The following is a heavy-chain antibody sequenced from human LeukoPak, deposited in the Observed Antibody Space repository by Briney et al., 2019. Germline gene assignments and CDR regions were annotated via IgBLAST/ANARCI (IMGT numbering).Heavy chain of an antibody. D-gene: IGHD3-3*01. Sequence: SETLSLTSSVTGYSIGRTYHWGWIRQPPGKGLEWIGTIYHSGSTYYNPSLKSRVTISVDTSNNQFSLKLSSVTAADTAVYFCARASIFGVIRTFFNWFDPWGQGTLVTVSS. CDR3: ARASIFGVIRTFFNWFDP. J-gene: IGHJ5*02. CDR2: IYHSGST. CDR1: GYSIGRTYH. V-gene: IGHV4-38-2*02.